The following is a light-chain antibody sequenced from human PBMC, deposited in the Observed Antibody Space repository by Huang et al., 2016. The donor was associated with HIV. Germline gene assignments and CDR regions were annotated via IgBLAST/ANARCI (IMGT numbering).Light chain of an antibody. CDR3: QQYKNWPRT. J-gene: IGKJ3*01. Sequence: EVVMTQSPATLSVSPGERAALSCRASQTVDSNLAWSQQKPGQAPRLLIYGAANRGPSSPPRISGGGSGTEYTLTISGLQSEDFAVYYCQQYKNWPRTFGPGTTVDIK. CDR2: GAA. CDR1: QTVDSN. V-gene: IGKV3-15*01.